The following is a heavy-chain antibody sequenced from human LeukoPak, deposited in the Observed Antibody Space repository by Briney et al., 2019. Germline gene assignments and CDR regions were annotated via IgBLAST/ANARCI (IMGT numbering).Heavy chain of an antibody. CDR2: ISGSGGST. CDR1: GFTFSSYG. V-gene: IGHV3-23*01. J-gene: IGHJ4*02. CDR3: AEGTTVTLPYYFDY. Sequence: PGGSLRLSCAASGFTFSSYGMSWVRQAPGKGLEWVLAISGSGGSTYYADSVKGRFTISRDNSKNTLYLQMNSLRAEDTAVYYCAEGTTVTLPYYFDYWGQGTLVTVSS. D-gene: IGHD4-17*01.